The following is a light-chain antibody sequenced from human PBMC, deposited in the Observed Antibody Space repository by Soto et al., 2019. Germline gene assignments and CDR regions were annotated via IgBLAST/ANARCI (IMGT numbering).Light chain of an antibody. J-gene: IGKJ4*01. CDR3: MQGKYSSRIS. Sequence: DVVMTQSPLSLPVTLGQPASISCRSSQSLVYSDGNTYLNWFHQRPGQSPRRLIYKVSNRDSGDPDRFSGSGSGTDFTLKIRGVEADDVGVYYYMQGKYSSRISFGGGTKVEIK. V-gene: IGKV2-30*01. CDR1: QSLVYSDGNTY. CDR2: KVS.